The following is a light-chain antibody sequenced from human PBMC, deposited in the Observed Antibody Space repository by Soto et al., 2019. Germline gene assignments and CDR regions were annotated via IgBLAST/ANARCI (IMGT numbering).Light chain of an antibody. CDR1: QSVLYSLNSKNY. V-gene: IGKV4-1*01. CDR2: WAS. CDR3: QQYLTTPLT. Sequence: DIVMTQSPDSLAVSLGERATINCKSSQSVLYSLNSKNYLAWYQQKPGQPPNLLIYWASTRESGVPERFSGSGSGTDFTLTISSVQAEDVAVYFCQQYLTTPLTFGQGTKLQIK. J-gene: IGKJ2*01.